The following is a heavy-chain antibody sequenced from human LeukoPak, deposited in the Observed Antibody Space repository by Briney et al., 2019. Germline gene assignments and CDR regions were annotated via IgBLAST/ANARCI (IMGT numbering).Heavy chain of an antibody. CDR3: ARDSWVAVAGINWFDP. Sequence: ASVKVSCKASGYTFTSYGISWVRQAPGQGLEWMGWISAYNGNTNYAQKLQGRVTMTTDTSTSTAYMELRSLRSDDTAVYYCARDSWVAVAGINWFDPWGQGTLVTVSS. D-gene: IGHD6-19*01. J-gene: IGHJ5*02. V-gene: IGHV1-18*01. CDR1: GYTFTSYG. CDR2: ISAYNGNT.